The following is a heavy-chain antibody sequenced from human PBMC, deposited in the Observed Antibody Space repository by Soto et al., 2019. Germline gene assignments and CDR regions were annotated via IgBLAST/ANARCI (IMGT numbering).Heavy chain of an antibody. J-gene: IGHJ6*02. CDR3: ARAPTGSGQSMDV. CDR1: VGSVSSGSYY. CDR2: IYYSGST. Sequence: TSETLSLTCTVSVGSVSSGSYYWSWIRQPPGKGLEWIGYIYYSGSTNYNPSLKSRVTISVDTSKNQFSLKLSSVTAADTAVYYCARAPTGSGQSMDVWGQGTTVTVSS. D-gene: IGHD3-9*01. V-gene: IGHV4-61*01.